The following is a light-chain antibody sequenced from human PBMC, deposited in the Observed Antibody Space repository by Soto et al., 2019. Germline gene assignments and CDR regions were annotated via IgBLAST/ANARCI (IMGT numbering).Light chain of an antibody. J-gene: IGLJ1*01. CDR3: SSYTSSSPYV. CDR1: SSDVGDNNY. CDR2: EVS. V-gene: IGLV2-14*01. Sequence: QSALTQPASVSGSPGQSITISCTGTSSDVGDNNYVSWYQQNPGKAPKLMIYEVSNRPSGVSNRFSASKSGNTASLTISGLQAEDEADYYCSSYTSSSPYVFGTGTKLTVL.